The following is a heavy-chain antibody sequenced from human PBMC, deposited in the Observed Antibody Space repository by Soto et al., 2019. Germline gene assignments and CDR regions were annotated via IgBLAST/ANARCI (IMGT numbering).Heavy chain of an antibody. CDR1: GFTFSIYG. Sequence: PGGSLRLSCAASGFTFSIYGMHWARQAPGKGLEWVAVIWYDGSNKYYADSVKGRFTISRDNSKNKLYLQMNSLRAEDTAVYYCARVYTTLPDYGDYGTQGVDYWGQGSLVTVSS. V-gene: IGHV3-33*01. CDR3: ARVYTTLPDYGDYGTQGVDY. J-gene: IGHJ4*02. CDR2: IWYDGSNK. D-gene: IGHD4-17*01.